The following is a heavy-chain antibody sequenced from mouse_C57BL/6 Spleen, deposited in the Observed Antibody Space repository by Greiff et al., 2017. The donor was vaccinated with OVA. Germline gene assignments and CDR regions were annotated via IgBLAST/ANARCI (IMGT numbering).Heavy chain of an antibody. V-gene: IGHV1-64*01. CDR2: IHPNSGST. CDR3: ALYDGYYGYFDY. CDR1: GYTFTSYW. Sequence: VQLQQSGAELVKPGASVKLSCKASGYTFTSYWMHWVKQRPGQGLEWIGIIHPNSGSTNYNEKFKSKATLTVDKSSSTAYMQLSSLTSEDSAVYYCALYDGYYGYFDYWGQGTTLTVSS. J-gene: IGHJ2*01. D-gene: IGHD2-3*01.